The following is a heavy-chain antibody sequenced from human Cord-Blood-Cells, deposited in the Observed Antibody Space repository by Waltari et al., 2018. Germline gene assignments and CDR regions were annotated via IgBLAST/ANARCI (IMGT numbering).Heavy chain of an antibody. J-gene: IGHJ4*02. V-gene: IGHV5-51*01. CDR2: IYPGDSDT. CDR3: ARFIPTSPTGDVRTLDY. D-gene: IGHD7-27*01. Sequence: EYMGIIYPGDSDTRYSPSFQGQVTISADKSISTAYLQWSSLKASDTAMYYCARFIPTSPTGDVRTLDYWGQGTLVTVSS.